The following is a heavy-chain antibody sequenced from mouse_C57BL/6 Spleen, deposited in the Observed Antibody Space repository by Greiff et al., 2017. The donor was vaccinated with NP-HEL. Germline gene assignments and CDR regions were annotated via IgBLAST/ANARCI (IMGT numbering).Heavy chain of an antibody. CDR2: ISSGGSYT. V-gene: IGHV5-6*01. J-gene: IGHJ4*01. Sequence: EVHLVESGGDLVKPGGSLKLSCAASGFTFSSYGMSWVRQTPDKRLEWVATISSGGSYTYYPDSVKGRFTISRDNAKNTLYLQMSSLKSEDTAMYYCARSSYGNYPYYYAMDYWGQGTSVTVSS. D-gene: IGHD2-10*01. CDR3: ARSSYGNYPYYYAMDY. CDR1: GFTFSSYG.